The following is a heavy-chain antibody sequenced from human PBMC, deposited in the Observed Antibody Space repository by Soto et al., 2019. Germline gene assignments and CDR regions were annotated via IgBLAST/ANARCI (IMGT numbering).Heavy chain of an antibody. Sequence: WGSLRLSCAASGFTFSSYSMNWVRQAPGKGLEWVSYISSSSSTIYYADSVKGRFTIPRDNAKNSLYLQMNSLRDEDTAVYYCARPEYSSSSYGMDVWGQGTTVTVSS. CDR2: ISSSSSTI. J-gene: IGHJ6*02. D-gene: IGHD6-6*01. V-gene: IGHV3-48*02. CDR1: GFTFSSYS. CDR3: ARPEYSSSSYGMDV.